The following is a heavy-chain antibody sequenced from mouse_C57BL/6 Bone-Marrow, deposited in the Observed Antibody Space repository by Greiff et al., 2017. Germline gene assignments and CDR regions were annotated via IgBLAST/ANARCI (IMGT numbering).Heavy chain of an antibody. J-gene: IGHJ1*03. V-gene: IGHV1-72*01. CDR1: GYTFTSYW. CDR3: ARGSYFYWYFAV. CDR2: IDPNSGGT. D-gene: IGHD1-1*02. Sequence: QVQLQQPGAELVKPGASVKLSCKASGYTFTSYWMHWVKQRPGRGLEWIGRIDPNSGGTKYNEKFKSKATLTVDKHSSTAYMQLSSLTSEDSAVYYCARGSYFYWYFAVGGRGTTVTVSA.